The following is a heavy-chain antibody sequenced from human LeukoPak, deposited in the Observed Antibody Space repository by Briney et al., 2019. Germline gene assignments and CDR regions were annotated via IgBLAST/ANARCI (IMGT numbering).Heavy chain of an antibody. D-gene: IGHD2-15*01. Sequence: PGGSLRLSCAASGFTFSSYGMSWVRQAPGKGLEWVANIKQDGSEKYYVDSVKGRFTISRDNAKNSLYLQMNSLRAEDTAVYYCARDRIDYWGQGTLVTVSS. CDR1: GFTFSSYG. J-gene: IGHJ4*02. CDR3: ARDRIDY. CDR2: IKQDGSEK. V-gene: IGHV3-7*01.